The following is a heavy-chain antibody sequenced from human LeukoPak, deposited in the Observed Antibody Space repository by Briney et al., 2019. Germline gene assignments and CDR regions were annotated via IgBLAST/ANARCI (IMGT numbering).Heavy chain of an antibody. CDR3: ARDPWGKNWFDP. D-gene: IGHD7-27*01. CDR2: ISYDGSNK. J-gene: IGHJ5*02. CDR1: GFTFSSYA. V-gene: IGHV3-30*01. Sequence: GGSLRLSCAASGFTFSSYAMHWVRQAPGKGLEWVAVISYDGSNKYYADSVKGRFTIYRDNSKNTLYLQMNSLRAEDTAVYYCARDPWGKNWFDPWGQGTLVTVSS.